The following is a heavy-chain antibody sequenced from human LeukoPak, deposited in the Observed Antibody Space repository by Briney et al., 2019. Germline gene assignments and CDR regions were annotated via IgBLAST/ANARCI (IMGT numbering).Heavy chain of an antibody. J-gene: IGHJ6*02. V-gene: IGHV4-59*01. CDR1: GGSISSNY. CDR3: ASSLEAGIYYYYGMDV. CDR2: IYYSGST. Sequence: SETLSLTCTVSGGSISSNYWSWIRQPPGKGLEWIGYIYYSGSTNYNPFLKSRVTISVDTSKNQFSLRLTSVTAADTAVYYCASSLEAGIYYYYGMDVWGQGTTVTVSS. D-gene: IGHD1-1*01.